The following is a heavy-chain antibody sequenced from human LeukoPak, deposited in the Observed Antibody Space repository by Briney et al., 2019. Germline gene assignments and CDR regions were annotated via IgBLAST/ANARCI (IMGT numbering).Heavy chain of an antibody. J-gene: IGHJ4*02. CDR1: GFTFDDYG. Sequence: PGGSLRLSCAASGFTFDDYGMSWVRQAPGKGLEWVSGLNWNGGSTGYADSVKGRFTISRDSAKNSLHLQMSSLRVEDTAVFYCARERNNWNYEGFDYWGQGTLVTVSS. V-gene: IGHV3-20*04. D-gene: IGHD1-7*01. CDR3: ARERNNWNYEGFDY. CDR2: LNWNGGST.